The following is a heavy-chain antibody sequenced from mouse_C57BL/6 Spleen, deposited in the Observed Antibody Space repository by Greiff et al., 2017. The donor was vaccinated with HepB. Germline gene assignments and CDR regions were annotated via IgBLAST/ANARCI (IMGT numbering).Heavy chain of an antibody. D-gene: IGHD2-3*01. Sequence: QVQLKQPGAELVKPGASVKLSCKASGYTFTSYWMHWVKQRPGRGLEWIGRIYPNSGGTKYNEKFKSKATLTVDKPSSTAYMQLSSLTSEDSAVYYCARWGYWDGYYEAYWGQGTLVTVSA. CDR1: GYTFTSYW. CDR3: ARWGYWDGYYEAY. V-gene: IGHV1-72*01. CDR2: IYPNSGGT. J-gene: IGHJ3*01.